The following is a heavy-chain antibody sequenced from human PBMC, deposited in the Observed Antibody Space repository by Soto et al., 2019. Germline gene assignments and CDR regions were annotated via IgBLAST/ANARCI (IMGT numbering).Heavy chain of an antibody. CDR2: ITDTSTYI. V-gene: IGHV3-21*01. CDR1: GFTFSSYN. D-gene: IGHD1-1*01. Sequence: GSLRLSCAASGFTFSSYNMNWVRQAPGKGLEWVSSITDTSTYIFYADSVRGRFTISRDNAKNSLYLQMNSLRAEDTAVYYCARDRQLIQDWFDPWGQGTLVTVSS. CDR3: ARDRQLIQDWFDP. J-gene: IGHJ5*02.